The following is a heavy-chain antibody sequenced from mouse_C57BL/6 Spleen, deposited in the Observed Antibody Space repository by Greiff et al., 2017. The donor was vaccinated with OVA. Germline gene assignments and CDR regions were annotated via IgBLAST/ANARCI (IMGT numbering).Heavy chain of an antibody. Sequence: VKLQESGPELVKPGASVKISCKASGYSFTSYYIHWVKQRPGQGLEWIGWIYPGSGNTKYNEKFKGKATLTADTSSSTAYMQLSSLTSEDSAVYYCARTTVSSDYYAMDYWGQGTSVTVSS. J-gene: IGHJ4*01. CDR2: IYPGSGNT. CDR1: GYSFTSYY. D-gene: IGHD1-1*01. V-gene: IGHV1-66*01. CDR3: ARTTVSSDYYAMDY.